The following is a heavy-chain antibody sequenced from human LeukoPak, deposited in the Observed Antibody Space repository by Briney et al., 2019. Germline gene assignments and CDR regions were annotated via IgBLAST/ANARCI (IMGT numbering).Heavy chain of an antibody. CDR1: GFTFSSYA. CDR2: IKQDGSEK. V-gene: IGHV3-7*03. Sequence: PGGSLRLSCAASGFTFSSYAMHWVRQAPGKGLEWVANIKQDGSEKYYVDSVKGRFTISRDNAKNSLYLQMNSLRAEDTAVYYCARAAYSSGWYGFFDYWGQGTLVTVSS. D-gene: IGHD6-19*01. J-gene: IGHJ4*02. CDR3: ARAAYSSGWYGFFDY.